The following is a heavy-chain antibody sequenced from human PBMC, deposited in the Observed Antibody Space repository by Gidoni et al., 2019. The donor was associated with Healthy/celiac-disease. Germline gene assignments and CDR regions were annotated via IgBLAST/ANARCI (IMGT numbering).Heavy chain of an antibody. V-gene: IGHV1-69*01. CDR2: IIPIFGTA. CDR1: GGTFSSYA. Sequence: QVQLVQSGAEVKKPGSSVKVSCKASGGTFSSYAISWVRQAPGQGLEWMGGIIPIFGTANYAQKFQGRVTITADESTSTAYMELSSLRSEDTAVYYCASTPYDFWSGYSRYGMDVWGQGTTVTVSS. D-gene: IGHD3-3*01. CDR3: ASTPYDFWSGYSRYGMDV. J-gene: IGHJ6*02.